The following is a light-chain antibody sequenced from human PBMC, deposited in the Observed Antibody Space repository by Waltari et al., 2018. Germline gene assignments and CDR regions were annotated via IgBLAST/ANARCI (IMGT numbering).Light chain of an antibody. CDR1: QSVFYSANNKNY. J-gene: IGKJ2*01. CDR3: QQYYTTPYT. Sequence: DIVMTQSPDSLAVSLGERATINCKSSQSVFYSANNKNYLAWYQKKPGQPPNLLIYWASTRESGVPDRFSGSGSGTDFTLTISSLQAEDVAVYYCQQYYTTPYTFGQGTKLEIK. V-gene: IGKV4-1*01. CDR2: WAS.